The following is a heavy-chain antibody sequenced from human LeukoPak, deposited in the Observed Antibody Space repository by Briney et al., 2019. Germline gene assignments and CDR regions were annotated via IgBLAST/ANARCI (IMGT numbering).Heavy chain of an antibody. J-gene: IGHJ4*02. CDR1: GYTFTSYY. CDR3: AIDHYYDSSGYYSPFDY. CDR2: INPSGGST. V-gene: IGHV1-46*03. D-gene: IGHD3-22*01. Sequence: ASVKVSCKASGYTFTSYYMHWLRQAPGQGLEWMGIINPSGGSTSYAQKFQGRVTMTRDTSTSTVYMELSSLGSEDTAVYYCAIDHYYDSSGYYSPFDYWGQGTLVTVSS.